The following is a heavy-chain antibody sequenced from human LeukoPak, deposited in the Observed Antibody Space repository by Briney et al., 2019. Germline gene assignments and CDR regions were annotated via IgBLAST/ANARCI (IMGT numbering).Heavy chain of an antibody. V-gene: IGHV1-2*02. CDR2: INPNSGGT. CDR3: AKADTIGTTAYFYSGLDV. CDR1: GYTFTDYY. D-gene: IGHD1-1*01. J-gene: IGHJ6*02. Sequence: ASVKVSCKASGYTFTDYYMHWVRQAPGQGLEWMGWINPNSGGTNYAQKFQGRVTMTRDTSIITAYMELTSLRSDDTAAYYCAKADTIGTTAYFYSGLDVWGQGSTVTVSS.